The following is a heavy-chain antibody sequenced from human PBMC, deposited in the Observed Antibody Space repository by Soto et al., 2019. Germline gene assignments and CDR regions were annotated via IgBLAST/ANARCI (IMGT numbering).Heavy chain of an antibody. CDR2: IYYSGST. CDR3: ARDQKVVVAATRYYYYYYMDV. D-gene: IGHD2-15*01. V-gene: IGHV4-31*03. CDR1: GGSISSGGYY. J-gene: IGHJ6*03. Sequence: SETLSLTCPVSGGSISSGGYYWSWIRQHPGKGLEWIGYIYYSGSTYYNPSLKSRVTISVDTSKNQFSLKLSSVTAADTAVYYCARDQKVVVAATRYYYYYYMDVWGKGTTVTVSS.